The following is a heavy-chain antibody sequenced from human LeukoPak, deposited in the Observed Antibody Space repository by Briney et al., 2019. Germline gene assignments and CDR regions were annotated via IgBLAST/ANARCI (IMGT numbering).Heavy chain of an antibody. CDR1: GGTFSSYA. CDR3: ARDLAVAGTVRYFDY. CDR2: IIPIFGTA. D-gene: IGHD6-19*01. J-gene: IGHJ4*02. Sequence: SVKVSCKASGGTFSSYAISWVRQAPGQGLEWMGGIIPIFGTANYAQKFQGRVTITADESTSTAYMELSSLRSEDTAVYYCARDLAVAGTVRYFDYWGQGTLVTVSS. V-gene: IGHV1-69*13.